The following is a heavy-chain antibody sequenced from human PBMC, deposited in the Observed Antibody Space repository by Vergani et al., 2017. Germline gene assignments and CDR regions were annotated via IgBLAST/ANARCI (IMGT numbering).Heavy chain of an antibody. D-gene: IGHD3-22*01. CDR3: AKDYYDSSGYYHYFDY. J-gene: IGHJ4*02. CDR2: ISGSGGST. CDR1: GFTFSACP. V-gene: IGHV3-23*01. Sequence: EVQLLQSGGGVIQPGGSVRLSCAASGFTFSACPMTWVRQAPGKGLEWVSAISGSGGSTYYADSVKGRFTISRDNSKNTLYLQMNSLRAEDTAVYYCAKDYYDSSGYYHYFDYWGQGTLVTVSS.